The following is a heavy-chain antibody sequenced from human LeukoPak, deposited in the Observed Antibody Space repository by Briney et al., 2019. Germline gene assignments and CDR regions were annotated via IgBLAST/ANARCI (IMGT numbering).Heavy chain of an antibody. J-gene: IGHJ3*02. Sequence: GGSLRLSCAASGFTFSSYWMSWVRQAPGKGLEWVANIKQDGSEKYYVDSVKGRFTISRDNAKNSLYLQMNSLRSDDTAVYYCARGSITMVRGYDAFDIWGQGTMVTVSS. CDR3: ARGSITMVRGYDAFDI. D-gene: IGHD3-10*01. CDR2: IKQDGSEK. CDR1: GFTFSSYW. V-gene: IGHV3-7*03.